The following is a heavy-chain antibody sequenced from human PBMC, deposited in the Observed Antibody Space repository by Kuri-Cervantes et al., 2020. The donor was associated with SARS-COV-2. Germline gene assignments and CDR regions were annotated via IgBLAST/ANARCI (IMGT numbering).Heavy chain of an antibody. J-gene: IGHJ3*02. Sequence: ASVKVSCKASGYTFTSYGISWVRQAPGQGLEWMGWISAYNGNTNYAQKLQGRVTITRDTSASTAYMELSRLRSDDTAVYYCARARLGGAFDIWGQGTMVTVSS. D-gene: IGHD7-27*01. CDR3: ARARLGGAFDI. CDR1: GYTFTSYG. CDR2: ISAYNGNT. V-gene: IGHV1-18*01.